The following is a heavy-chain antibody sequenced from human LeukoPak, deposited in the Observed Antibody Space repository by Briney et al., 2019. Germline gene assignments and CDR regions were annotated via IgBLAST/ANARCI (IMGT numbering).Heavy chain of an antibody. CDR3: ARVKTKNAFDI. J-gene: IGHJ3*02. CDR2: ISSSSSYI. V-gene: IGHV3-21*01. Sequence: GVSLRLSCAASGFTFSSYSMNWVRQAPGKGLEWVSSISSSSSYIYYADSVKGRFTISRDSAKNSLYLQMNSLRAEDTAVYYCARVKTKNAFDIWGQGTMVTVSS. D-gene: IGHD2-8*01. CDR1: GFTFSSYS.